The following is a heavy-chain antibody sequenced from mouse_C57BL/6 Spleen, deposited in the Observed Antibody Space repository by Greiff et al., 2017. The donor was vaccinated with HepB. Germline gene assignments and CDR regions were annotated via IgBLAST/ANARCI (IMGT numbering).Heavy chain of an antibody. D-gene: IGHD1-1*01. V-gene: IGHV5-6*01. CDR1: GFTFSSYG. CDR2: ISSGGSYT. CDR3: ARQGTTVVGDAMDY. Sequence: EVKLQESGGDLVKPGGSLKLSCAASGFTFSSYGMSWVRQTPDKRLEWVATISSGGSYTYYPDSVKGRFTISRDNAKNTLYLQMSSLKSEDTAMYYCARQGTTVVGDAMDYWGQGTSVTVSS. J-gene: IGHJ4*01.